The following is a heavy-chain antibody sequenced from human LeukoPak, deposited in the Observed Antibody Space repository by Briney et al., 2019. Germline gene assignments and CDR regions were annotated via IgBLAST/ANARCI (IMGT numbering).Heavy chain of an antibody. D-gene: IGHD3-3*01. Sequence: SGGSLRLSCAASGFTFSSYSMNWVRQAPGKGLEWVSYISSSSSTIYYADSVKGRFTISRDNAKNSLYLQMNSLRAEDTAVYYCARTQEKPPFGVVEFDYWGQGTLVTVSS. V-gene: IGHV3-48*01. CDR2: ISSSSSTI. CDR1: GFTFSSYS. CDR3: ARTQEKPPFGVVEFDY. J-gene: IGHJ4*02.